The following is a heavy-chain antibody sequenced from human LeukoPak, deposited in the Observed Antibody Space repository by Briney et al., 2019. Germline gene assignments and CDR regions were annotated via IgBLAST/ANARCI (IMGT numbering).Heavy chain of an antibody. CDR1: GGSISSGGYY. D-gene: IGHD6-19*01. CDR3: AREAVAGSGVFDY. Sequence: TLSLTCNVSGGSISSGGYYWSWIRQRPGKGLEWIGYIYYSGSTYYNPSLKSRVTMSVDTSKNQFSLKLSSVSAADTAVYYCAREAVAGSGVFDYWGQGTLVTVSS. V-gene: IGHV4-31*03. J-gene: IGHJ4*02. CDR2: IYYSGST.